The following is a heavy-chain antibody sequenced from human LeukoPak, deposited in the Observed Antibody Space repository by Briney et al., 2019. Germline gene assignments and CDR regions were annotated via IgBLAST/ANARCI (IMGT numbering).Heavy chain of an antibody. V-gene: IGHV3-30*19. Sequence: GGSLRLSCAASGFTFSSYGMHWVRQAPGKGLEWVAVIWYDGSNKYYADSVKGRFIISRDNSKNALYLQMNSLRAEDTAVYYCAREVAGLAYWGQGTLVTVSS. CDR2: IWYDGSNK. D-gene: IGHD6-19*01. J-gene: IGHJ4*02. CDR1: GFTFSSYG. CDR3: AREVAGLAY.